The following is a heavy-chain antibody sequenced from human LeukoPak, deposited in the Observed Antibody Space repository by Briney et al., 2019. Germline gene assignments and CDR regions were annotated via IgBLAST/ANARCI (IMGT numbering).Heavy chain of an antibody. J-gene: IGHJ4*02. D-gene: IGHD3-22*01. V-gene: IGHV3-11*01. CDR2: ISSSGSTI. CDR3: ARDYYDSSGYYYGLDY. CDR1: GFTFSDYY. Sequence: GGSLRLSCAASGFTFSDYYMSWIRQAPGKGLGWVSYISSSGSTIYYADSVKGRFTISRDNAKNSLYLQMNSLRAEDTAVYYCARDYYDSSGYYYGLDYWGQGTLVTVSS.